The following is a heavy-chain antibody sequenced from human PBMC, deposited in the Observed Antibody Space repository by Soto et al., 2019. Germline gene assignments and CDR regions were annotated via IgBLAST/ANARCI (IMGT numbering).Heavy chain of an antibody. Sequence: GGSLRISFAGSGITFRGYYNSWIPPAPGKGLEWVSYISSSGSTIYYADSVKGRFTISRDNDKNSLYLQMNSLRAEDTAVYYCARDPYYDSSGYRYYFDYWGQGTLVTVSS. J-gene: IGHJ4*02. D-gene: IGHD3-22*01. CDR2: ISSSGSTI. CDR1: GITFRGYY. V-gene: IGHV3-11*01. CDR3: ARDPYYDSSGYRYYFDY.